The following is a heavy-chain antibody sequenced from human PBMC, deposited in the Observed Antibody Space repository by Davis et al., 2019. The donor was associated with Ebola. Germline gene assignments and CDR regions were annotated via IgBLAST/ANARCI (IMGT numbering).Heavy chain of an antibody. V-gene: IGHV4-34*01. CDR3: ARGRGYSGYAMFARSSDYYYGMDV. J-gene: IGHJ6*02. Sequence: PSETLSLTCAVYGGSFSGYYWSWIRQPPGKGLEWIGEINHSGSTNYNPSLKSRVTISADTSKNQFSLKLSSVTAADTAVYYCARGRGYSGYAMFARSSDYYYGMDVWGQGTTVTVSS. CDR1: GGSFSGYY. CDR2: INHSGST. D-gene: IGHD5-12*01.